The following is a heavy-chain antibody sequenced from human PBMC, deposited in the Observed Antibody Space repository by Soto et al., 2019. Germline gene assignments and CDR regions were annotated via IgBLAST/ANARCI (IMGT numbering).Heavy chain of an antibody. CDR3: ARSVGVGALYYGMDV. J-gene: IGHJ6*02. Sequence: QVQLVQSGPEVRKPGASVRLSCATSGYNFNQYYIHWVRQAPGQGLEWMGIINLRGGTTEYAHKFRGRVTVTGDTSTRTAYMELSSLRSEDTAVYYCARSVGVGALYYGMDVWGQGTTVSVSS. CDR2: INLRGGTT. V-gene: IGHV1-46*02. CDR1: GYNFNQYY. D-gene: IGHD1-26*01.